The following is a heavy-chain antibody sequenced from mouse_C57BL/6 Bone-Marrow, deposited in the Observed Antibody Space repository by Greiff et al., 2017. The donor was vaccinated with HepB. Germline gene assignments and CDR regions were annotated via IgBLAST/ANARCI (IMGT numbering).Heavy chain of an antibody. CDR2: IDPANGNT. D-gene: IGHD1-1*01. CDR3: ASYYYGSSYDAMDY. V-gene: IGHV14-3*01. J-gene: IGHJ4*01. CDR1: GFNIKNTY. Sequence: EVQLQQSVAELVRPGASVKLSCTASGFNIKNTYMHWVKQRPEQGLEWIGRIDPANGNTKYDPKFQGKATITADTSSNTAYLQLSSLTSEDTAIYYCASYYYGSSYDAMDYWGQGTSVTVSS.